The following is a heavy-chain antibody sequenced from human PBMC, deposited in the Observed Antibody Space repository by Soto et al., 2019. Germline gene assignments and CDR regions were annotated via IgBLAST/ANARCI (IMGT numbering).Heavy chain of an antibody. J-gene: IGHJ4*02. Sequence: EVQLLESGGGLVQPGGSLRLSCAASGFTFRTYAMSWVRQAPGKGLEWVSSINSNGGYTYYTDSVKGRFTISRDNSKSTLYLQMNSLRAEDTAIYYCAKEWSQGYYFDYWGQGTLVIVSS. V-gene: IGHV3-23*01. D-gene: IGHD2-15*01. CDR1: GFTFRTYA. CDR2: INSNGGYT. CDR3: AKEWSQGYYFDY.